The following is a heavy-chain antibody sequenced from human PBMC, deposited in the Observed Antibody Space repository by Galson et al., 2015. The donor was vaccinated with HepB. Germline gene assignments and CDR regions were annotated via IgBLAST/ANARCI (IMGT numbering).Heavy chain of an antibody. CDR3: ARDRIAAAGTFDY. D-gene: IGHD6-13*01. CDR2: TYYRSKWYN. J-gene: IGHJ4*02. CDR1: GDSVSSNSAA. V-gene: IGHV6-1*01. Sequence: ISGDSVSSNSAAWNWIRQSPSGGLEWLGRTYYRSKWYNDYAVSVKSRITINPDTSKNQFSLQLNSVTPEDTAVYYCARDRIAAAGTFDYWGQGTLVTVSS.